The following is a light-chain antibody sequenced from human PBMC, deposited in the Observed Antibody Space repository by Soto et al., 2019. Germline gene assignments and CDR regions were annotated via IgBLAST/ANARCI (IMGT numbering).Light chain of an antibody. J-gene: IGKJ1*01. CDR1: QSVSSN. V-gene: IGKV3-15*01. CDR2: AAS. CDR3: KQYNNWPV. Sequence: EIVLTQAPGTLSLSPGERENLSCRASQSVSSNLAWYKQKPGQAPRLLIYAASTRATGIPARFSGSGSGTEFTLTIRSLKSEDFAVYYCKQYNNWPVFGQGTKVDIK.